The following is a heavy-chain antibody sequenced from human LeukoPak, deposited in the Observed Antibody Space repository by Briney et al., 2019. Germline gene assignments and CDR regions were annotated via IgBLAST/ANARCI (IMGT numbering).Heavy chain of an antibody. J-gene: IGHJ6*02. V-gene: IGHV4-30-4*01. CDR3: ARAQKNYYYGMDV. Sequence: SQTLSLTCTVSGGSISSGDYYWSWIRQPPGKGLEWIGYIYYRGTTYYNPSLKSRVTISVDTSKNQISLKVCSVTAADTAVYYCARAQKNYYYGMDVWGQGTTVTVSS. CDR1: GGSISSGDYY. CDR2: IYYRGTT.